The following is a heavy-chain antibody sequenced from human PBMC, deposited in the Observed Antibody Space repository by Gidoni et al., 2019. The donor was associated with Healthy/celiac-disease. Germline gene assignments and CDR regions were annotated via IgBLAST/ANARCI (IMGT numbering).Heavy chain of an antibody. J-gene: IGHJ4*02. Sequence: EVQLVESGGGLVQPGGSLRLSCAASGFTFSSYAMSWVRQAPGKGLEWVSAISGSGGSTYYEDSVKGRFTISRDNSKNTLYLQRNSLRAEDTAVYYCANHKGARPGIAVAGHFDYWGQGTLVTVSS. CDR1: GFTFSSYA. CDR3: ANHKGARPGIAVAGHFDY. D-gene: IGHD6-19*01. V-gene: IGHV3-23*04. CDR2: ISGSGGST.